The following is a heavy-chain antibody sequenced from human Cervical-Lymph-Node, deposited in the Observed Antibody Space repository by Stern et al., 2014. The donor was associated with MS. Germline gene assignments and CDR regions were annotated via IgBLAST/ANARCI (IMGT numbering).Heavy chain of an antibody. CDR2: ISSSRSYI. J-gene: IGHJ6*02. CDR1: GFTFSSYC. CDR3: ARDKVGATFPDEYYYYYGMDV. Sequence: EVQLVESGGGLVKPGGSLRLSCAASGFTFSSYCMNWVRQAPGKGLEWVSSISSSRSYIYYADSVKGRFTISRDNAKNSLYLQMNSLRAEDTAVYYCARDKVGATFPDEYYYYYGMDVWGQGTTVTVSS. V-gene: IGHV3-21*01. D-gene: IGHD1-26*01.